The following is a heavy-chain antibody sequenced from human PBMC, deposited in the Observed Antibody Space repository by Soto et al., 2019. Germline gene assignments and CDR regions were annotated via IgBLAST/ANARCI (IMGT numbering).Heavy chain of an antibody. CDR1: GDSVSSYSAA. Sequence: QTLSLTCAIFGDSVSSYSAAWNWIRQSPSGGLEWLGRTYYRSRFFSDYAESVKSRIIINPDTSKNQFSLQLKSVTPEDTAVYYCVRDRYSSSGWFDPWGQGTPVTVSS. D-gene: IGHD3-10*01. CDR2: TYYRSRFFS. CDR3: VRDRYSSSGWFDP. J-gene: IGHJ5*02. V-gene: IGHV6-1*01.